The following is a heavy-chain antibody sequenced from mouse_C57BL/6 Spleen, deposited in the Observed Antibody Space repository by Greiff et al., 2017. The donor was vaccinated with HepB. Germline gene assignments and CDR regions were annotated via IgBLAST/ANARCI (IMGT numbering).Heavy chain of an antibody. Sequence: VHLKQSGPELVKPGASVKISCKASGYSFTGYYMNWVKQSPEKSLEWIGEINPSTGGTTYNQKFKAKATLTVDKSSSTAYMQLKSLTSEDSAVYYCARLLYYGSSLDYWGQGTTLTVSS. V-gene: IGHV1-42*01. CDR1: GYSFTGYY. CDR2: INPSTGGT. CDR3: ARLLYYGSSLDY. J-gene: IGHJ2*01. D-gene: IGHD1-1*01.